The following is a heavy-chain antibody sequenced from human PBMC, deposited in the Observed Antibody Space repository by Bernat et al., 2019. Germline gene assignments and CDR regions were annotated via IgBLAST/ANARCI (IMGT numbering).Heavy chain of an antibody. J-gene: IGHJ6*02. Sequence: EVQLLESGGGLVQPGGSLRLSCAASGFTFSSYAMSWVRQAPGKGLELFSAISGSGGSTYYADSVKGRFTISRANSKNTLYLQMNSLRAEDPAVYYCANYYGFWCMDVWGQGTTVTVSS. CDR3: ANYYGFWCMDV. D-gene: IGHD3-10*01. V-gene: IGHV3-23*01. CDR2: ISGSGGST. CDR1: GFTFSSYA.